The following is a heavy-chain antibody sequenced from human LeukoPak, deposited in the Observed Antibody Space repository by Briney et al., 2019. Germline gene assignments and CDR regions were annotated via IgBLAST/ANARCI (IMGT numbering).Heavy chain of an antibody. D-gene: IGHD5-24*01. CDR3: ARGPPRYRMRNGYNYFGY. Sequence: GGSLRLSCAASGFTFSDYYMSWIRQAPGKGLEWVSYISGSSGIIDYADSVRGRFTVSRDNAKNSLYLQMNSLRAEDTAVYYCARGPPRYRMRNGYNYFGYWGQGTLVTVSS. J-gene: IGHJ4*02. CDR2: ISGSSGII. V-gene: IGHV3-11*04. CDR1: GFTFSDYY.